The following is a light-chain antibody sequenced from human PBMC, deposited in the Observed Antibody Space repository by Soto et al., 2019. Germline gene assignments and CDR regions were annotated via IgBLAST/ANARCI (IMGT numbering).Light chain of an antibody. CDR1: SSDVGSYNF. Sequence: QSALTQPPSASGSPGQSVTISCTGTSSDVGSYNFVSWYQHHPGKAPKLILYDVIKRPSGVPDRFSGSKSGNTASLTVSGLQAEDEADYYCSSYGGSNSFILFGGGTKLT. V-gene: IGLV2-8*01. CDR3: SSYGGSNSFIL. CDR2: DVI. J-gene: IGLJ2*01.